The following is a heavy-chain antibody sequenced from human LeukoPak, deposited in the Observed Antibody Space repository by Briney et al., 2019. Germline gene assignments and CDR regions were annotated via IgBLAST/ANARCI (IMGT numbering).Heavy chain of an antibody. V-gene: IGHV4-34*01. Sequence: PSETLSLTCAAYGGSFSGYYWSWIRQPPGKGLEWIGEINHSGSTNYSPSLKSRVTISLDTSKNQFSLKLSSVTAADTAVYYCARPGWRGRFGERGNWFDPWGQGTLVTVSS. CDR2: INHSGST. CDR3: ARPGWRGRFGERGNWFDP. J-gene: IGHJ5*02. CDR1: GGSFSGYY. D-gene: IGHD3-10*01.